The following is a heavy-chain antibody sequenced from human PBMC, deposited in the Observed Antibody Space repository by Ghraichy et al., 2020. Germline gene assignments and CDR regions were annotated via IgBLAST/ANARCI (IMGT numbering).Heavy chain of an antibody. J-gene: IGHJ4*02. CDR1: GYTFTSYA. Sequence: ASVKVSCKASGYTFTSYAMHWVRQAPGQRLEWMGWINAGNGNTKYSQKFQGRVTITRDTSASTAYMELSSLRSEDTAVYYCARGSTAMVRAYYFDYWGQGTLVTVSS. D-gene: IGHD5-18*01. CDR3: ARGSTAMVRAYYFDY. V-gene: IGHV1-3*01. CDR2: INAGNGNT.